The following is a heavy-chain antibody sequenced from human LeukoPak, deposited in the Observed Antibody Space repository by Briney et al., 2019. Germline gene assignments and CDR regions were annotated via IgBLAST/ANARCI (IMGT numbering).Heavy chain of an antibody. D-gene: IGHD3-22*01. J-gene: IGHJ5*02. CDR3: ARDNSYYDSSGYYRWFDP. V-gene: IGHV4-61*02. Sequence: PSQTLSLTCTVSGGSISSGSYYWSWIRQPAGKGLEWVGRIYTSGSTNYNPSLKSRVTISVDTSKNQFSLKLSSVTAADTAVYYCARDNSYYDSSGYYRWFDPWGQGTLVTVSS. CDR1: GGSISSGSYY. CDR2: IYTSGST.